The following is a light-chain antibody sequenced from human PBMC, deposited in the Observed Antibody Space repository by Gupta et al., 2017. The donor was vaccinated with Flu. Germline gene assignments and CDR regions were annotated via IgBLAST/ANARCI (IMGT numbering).Light chain of an antibody. CDR1: QSIGTW. CDR2: KAS. V-gene: IGKV1-5*03. Sequence: DLQLTQSPSTLSTSVGDRVTITCRASQSIGTWLAWYQQRPGKAPNLLIYKASSLESGVPSTRFSGSGSVTDFTFTSSGLQPDDFATYDGQHLGTFGQGTKVEVK. CDR3: QHLGT. J-gene: IGKJ1*01.